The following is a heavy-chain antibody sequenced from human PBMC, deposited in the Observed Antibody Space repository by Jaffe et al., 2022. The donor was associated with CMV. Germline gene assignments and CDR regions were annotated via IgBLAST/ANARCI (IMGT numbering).Heavy chain of an antibody. V-gene: IGHV4-39*01. J-gene: IGHJ4*02. CDR2: IYYSGST. CDR1: GGSISSSSYY. D-gene: IGHD6-13*01. CDR3: ARHHTSWGTIAAAGTWGLDY. Sequence: QLQLQESGPGLVKPSETLSLTCTVSGGSISSSSYYWGWIRQPPGKGLEWIGSIYYSGSTYYNPSLKSRVTISVDTSKNQFSLKLSSVTAADTAVYYCARHHTSWGTIAAAGTWGLDYWGQGTLVTVSS.